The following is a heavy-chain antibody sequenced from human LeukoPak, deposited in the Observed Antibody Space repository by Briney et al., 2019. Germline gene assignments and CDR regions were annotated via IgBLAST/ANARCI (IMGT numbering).Heavy chain of an antibody. CDR3: ARTYYDFWSGYPVEYYFDY. CDR2: IYYSGST. D-gene: IGHD3-3*01. Sequence: PSETLSLTCTVSGGSISSYYWSWIRQPPGKGLEWIGYIYYSGSTNYNPSLKSRVTISVDTSKNQFSLKLSSVTAADTAVYYCARTYYDFWSGYPVEYYFDYWGQGTLVTVSS. CDR1: GGSISSYY. V-gene: IGHV4-59*08. J-gene: IGHJ4*02.